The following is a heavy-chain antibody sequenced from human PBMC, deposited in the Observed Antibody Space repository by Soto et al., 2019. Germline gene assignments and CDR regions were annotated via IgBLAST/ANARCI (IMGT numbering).Heavy chain of an antibody. CDR1: GFTFSSYS. V-gene: IGHV3-21*01. D-gene: IGHD5-18*01. CDR2: ISSSSSYI. Sequence: EVQLVESGGGLVKPGGSLRLSCAASGFTFSSYSMNWVRQAPGKGLEWVSSISSSSSYIYYADSVKGRFTISRDNAKNSLYLQMNSLRAEDTAVYYCARDTGYSYGYSYYYYMDVWGKGTTVTVSS. CDR3: ARDTGYSYGYSYYYYMDV. J-gene: IGHJ6*03.